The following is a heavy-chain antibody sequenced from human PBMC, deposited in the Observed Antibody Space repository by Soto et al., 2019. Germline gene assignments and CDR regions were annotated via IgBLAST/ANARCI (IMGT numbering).Heavy chain of an antibody. CDR3: AKDRYFDSYHFDY. V-gene: IGHV3-30*04. Sequence: GGSLRLSCAAPGFTFTAFAVHWVRQAPGKGLEWVAVISYDGRQSRYADSVKGRLTLSRDNSQNTVFLQMNSLTTEDTAIYYCAKDRYFDSYHFDYWGQGTRVTVSS. D-gene: IGHD3-9*01. CDR2: ISYDGRQS. CDR1: GFTFTAFA. J-gene: IGHJ4*02.